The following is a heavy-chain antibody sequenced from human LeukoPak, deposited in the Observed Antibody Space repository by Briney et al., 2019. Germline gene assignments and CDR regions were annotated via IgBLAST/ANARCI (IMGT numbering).Heavy chain of an antibody. D-gene: IGHD6-25*01. V-gene: IGHV4-59*08. J-gene: IGHJ4*02. CDR1: GVSISTYY. Sequence: SETLSLTCTVSGVSISTYYWSWIRQPPGKGLEWIGYIDYSGSTKNPSLKSRVSISVDTSKNQFSLKLSSVTAADTAVYLCARHGSAYSVDYWGQGTLVTVSS. CDR2: IDYSGST. CDR3: ARHGSAYSVDY.